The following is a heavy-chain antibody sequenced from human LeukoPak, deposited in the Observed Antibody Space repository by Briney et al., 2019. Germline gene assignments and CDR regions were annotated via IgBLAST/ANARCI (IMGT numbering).Heavy chain of an antibody. CDR2: ISGSGGST. CDR1: GFTFSSYA. D-gene: IGHD5-18*01. Sequence: GGSLRLSCAASGFTFSSYAMNWVRQAPGKGLEWVSAISGSGGSTYYADSVKGRFTISRDNAKNTLYLQMNSLRAEDTAVYYCATDGYSYGYLYFDYWGQGTLVTVSS. J-gene: IGHJ4*02. CDR3: ATDGYSYGYLYFDY. V-gene: IGHV3-23*01.